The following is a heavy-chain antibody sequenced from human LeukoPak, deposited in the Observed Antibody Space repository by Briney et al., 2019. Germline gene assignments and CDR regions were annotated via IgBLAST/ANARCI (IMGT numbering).Heavy chain of an antibody. V-gene: IGHV4-34*01. CDR1: GFTFSDYY. CDR3: ARAFDYYFDY. Sequence: SGGSLRLSCAASGFTFSDYYMSWIRQAPGKGLEWIAEINHRGTTNYNPSLKSRLSLSVDTSNRHFSLKLTSVTAADTAVYYCARAFDYYFDYWSQGTLVTVSS. CDR2: INHRGTT. D-gene: IGHD2-21*01. J-gene: IGHJ4*02.